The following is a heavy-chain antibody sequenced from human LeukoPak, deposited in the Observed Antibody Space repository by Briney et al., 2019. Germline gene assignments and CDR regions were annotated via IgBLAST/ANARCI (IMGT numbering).Heavy chain of an antibody. CDR2: IKPNSGGT. J-gene: IGHJ3*02. CDR3: ARAGIWDYSDSSGYHNGAFDI. Sequence: ASVTVSCKASGYSFTDYYMHWVRQAPGQGPEWMGWIKPNSGGTNYAQKFQGRVTMTRDTSSVTAYMELSRLRSDDTAVYYCARAGIWDYSDSSGYHNGAFDIWGQGTMVTVSS. CDR1: GYSFTDYY. D-gene: IGHD3-22*01. V-gene: IGHV1-2*02.